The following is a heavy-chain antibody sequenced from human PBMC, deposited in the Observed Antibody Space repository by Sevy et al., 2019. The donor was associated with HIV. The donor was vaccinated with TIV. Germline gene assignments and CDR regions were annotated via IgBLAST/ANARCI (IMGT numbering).Heavy chain of an antibody. CDR2: TNQDGSNK. CDR3: MRDGSSILYGGYDYSGMDV. D-gene: IGHD6-13*01. J-gene: IGHJ6*02. V-gene: IGHV3-7*03. CDR1: GFSFSHYW. Sequence: GGSLRLSCVASGFSFSHYWMSWVRQAPGKGLEWVANTNQDGSNKNYVDSVEGRFTISRDNGKNLLYLQMTSLRAEDTAFYYCMRDGSSILYGGYDYSGMDVWGQGTTVTVSS.